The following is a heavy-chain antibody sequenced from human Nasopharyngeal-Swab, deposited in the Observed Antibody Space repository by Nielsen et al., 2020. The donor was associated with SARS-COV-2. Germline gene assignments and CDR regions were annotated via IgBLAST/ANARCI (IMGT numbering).Heavy chain of an antibody. CDR1: GFTFGSYS. V-gene: IGHV3-64*02. CDR3: ATERGNWFYFDY. CDR2: IGSNEAET. D-gene: IGHD3-9*01. Sequence: GESLKISCAASGFTFGSYSMHWVRQAPGKGLEYVSAIGSNEAETYYADSVKGSFTISRDNSKNILYLQMGTLRPEDTAVYYCATERGNWFYFDYWGHGTLVTVSS. J-gene: IGHJ4*01.